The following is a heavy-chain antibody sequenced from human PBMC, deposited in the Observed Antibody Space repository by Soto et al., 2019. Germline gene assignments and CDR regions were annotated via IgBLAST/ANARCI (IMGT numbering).Heavy chain of an antibody. V-gene: IGHV3-23*01. CDR2: ISGSGGST. Sequence: GGSLRLSCAVSGSPVSRYCMSCICRLPGKGLEWVSAISGSGGSTYYADSVKGRFTISRDNSKNTLYLQMNSLRAEDTAVYYCAKDVRVQLWYFDYLGQGTLVTVSS. CDR1: GSPVSRYC. D-gene: IGHD5-18*01. J-gene: IGHJ4*02. CDR3: AKDVRVQLWYFDY.